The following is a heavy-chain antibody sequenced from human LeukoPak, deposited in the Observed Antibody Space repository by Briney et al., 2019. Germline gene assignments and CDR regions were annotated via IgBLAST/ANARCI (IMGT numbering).Heavy chain of an antibody. CDR2: IYSGGST. V-gene: IGHV3-66*01. CDR3: AREIYGDYNY. CDR1: GFTVSSNY. Sequence: GGSLRLSCAASGFTVSSNYMSWVRQAPGKGLEWVSVIYSGGSTYYADSVKGRFTISRDNSKNTLYFQMNSLRAEDTAVYYCAREIYGDYNYWGQGTLVTVSS. J-gene: IGHJ4*02. D-gene: IGHD4-17*01.